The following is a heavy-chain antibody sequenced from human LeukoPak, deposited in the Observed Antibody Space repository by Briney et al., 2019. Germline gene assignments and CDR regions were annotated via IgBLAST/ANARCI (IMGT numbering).Heavy chain of an antibody. D-gene: IGHD3-22*01. Sequence: GRSLRLSCAASGFTFSSYAMHWVRQAPGKGLEWVAVISYDGSNKYYADSVKGRFTISRDNSKNTLYLQMNSLRAEDTAVYYCARERRGYDSSGYLIYGMDVWGQGTTVTVSS. CDR2: ISYDGSNK. V-gene: IGHV3-30*14. CDR3: ARERRGYDSSGYLIYGMDV. CDR1: GFTFSSYA. J-gene: IGHJ6*02.